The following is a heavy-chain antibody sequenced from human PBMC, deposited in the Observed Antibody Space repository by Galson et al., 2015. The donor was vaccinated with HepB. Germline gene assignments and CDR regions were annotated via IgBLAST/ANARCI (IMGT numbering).Heavy chain of an antibody. Sequence: SLRLSCAASGFTFSNYAFHWVRQAPGKGLEWVALISYNGINKYYADSLKGRFTISRDKSKNTLLLQMNNMRGEDTALYYCASLETRGMTTMPFDYWGQGTLVTVSS. J-gene: IGHJ4*02. CDR3: ASLETRGMTTMPFDY. D-gene: IGHD5-24*01. CDR1: GFTFSNYA. CDR2: ISYNGINK. V-gene: IGHV3-30-3*02.